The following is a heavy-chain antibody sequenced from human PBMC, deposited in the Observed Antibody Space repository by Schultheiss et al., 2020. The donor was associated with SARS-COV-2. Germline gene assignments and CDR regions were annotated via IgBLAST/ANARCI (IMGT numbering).Heavy chain of an antibody. CDR3: ARPNAYVRGYFDI. D-gene: IGHD3-10*01. V-gene: IGHV1-46*02. CDR2: TRPSDGIA. J-gene: IGHJ2*01. Sequence: ASVKVSCKTSGYTFNSYHIHWVRQAPGQGLEWMGFTRPSDGIATYAQKFQGGVTMTRDTSTTTFYMEMKSLTFEDTAVYYCARPNAYVRGYFDIWGRGTLVTVS. CDR1: GYTFNSYH.